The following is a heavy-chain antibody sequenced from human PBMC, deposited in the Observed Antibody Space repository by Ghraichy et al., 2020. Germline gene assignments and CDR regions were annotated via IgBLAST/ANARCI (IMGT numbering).Heavy chain of an antibody. CDR2: INTNTGNP. D-gene: IGHD6-13*01. V-gene: IGHV7-4-1*02. CDR1: GYTFTSYA. CDR3: ARGGRAAAGTVRYFDY. Sequence: ASVKVSCKASGYTFTSYAMNWVRQAPGQGLEWMGWINTNTGNPTYAQGFTGRFVFSLDTSVSTAYLQISSLKAEDTAVYYCARGGRAAAGTVRYFDYWGQGTLVTVSS. J-gene: IGHJ4*02.